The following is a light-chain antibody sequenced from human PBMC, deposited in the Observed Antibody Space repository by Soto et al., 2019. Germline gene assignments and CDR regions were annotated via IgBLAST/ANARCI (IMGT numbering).Light chain of an antibody. Sequence: QSVLTQPASVSGSPGQSITISCTGTSSDVGSYNLVSWYQQHPGKAPKLMIYEGSKRPSGVSNRFSGSKSGNTASLTISGLQAEDEADYYCCSYAGSSTVVFGGGTKHTVL. CDR3: CSYAGSSTVV. J-gene: IGLJ2*01. CDR1: SSDVGSYNL. V-gene: IGLV2-23*01. CDR2: EGS.